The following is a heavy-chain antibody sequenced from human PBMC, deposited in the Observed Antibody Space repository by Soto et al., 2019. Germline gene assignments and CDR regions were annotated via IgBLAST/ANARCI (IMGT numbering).Heavy chain of an antibody. Sequence: HPGGSLRLSCAASGFTFSSYAMSWVRQAPGKGLEWVSAISSSGGDTYYTDSVKGRFTISRDNSKNTLYLQMHSLSAEDTAVYYCAKRYYYDNSDLWDYWGQGTLVTVSS. CDR3: AKRYYYDNSDLWDY. CDR1: GFTFSSYA. CDR2: ISSSGGDT. V-gene: IGHV3-23*01. J-gene: IGHJ4*02. D-gene: IGHD3-22*01.